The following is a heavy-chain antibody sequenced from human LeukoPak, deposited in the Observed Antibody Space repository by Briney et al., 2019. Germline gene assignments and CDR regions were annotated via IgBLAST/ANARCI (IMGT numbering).Heavy chain of an antibody. J-gene: IGHJ4*02. Sequence: GGSLRLSCAASGFTFSSYAMHWVRQAPGKGLEWVAVIWYDGSNKYYADSVKGRFTISRDNSKNTLYLQMNSLRAEDTAVYYCARGGMVATGLDYWGQGTLVTVSS. V-gene: IGHV3-33*08. D-gene: IGHD5-12*01. CDR3: ARGGMVATGLDY. CDR1: GFTFSSYA. CDR2: IWYDGSNK.